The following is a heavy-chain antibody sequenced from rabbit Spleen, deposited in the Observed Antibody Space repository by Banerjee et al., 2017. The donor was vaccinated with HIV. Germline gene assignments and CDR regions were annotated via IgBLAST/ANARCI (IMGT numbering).Heavy chain of an antibody. CDR3: ARGSATMTMVITGFYLNL. D-gene: IGHD2-1*01. CDR2: IYAGDGST. V-gene: IGHV1S40*01. CDR1: GFDFSSNYY. J-gene: IGHJ4*01. Sequence: QSLEESGGDLVKPGASLTLTCKASGFDFSSNYYMCWVRQVPGKGLECIACIYAGDGSTYYASWAKGQFTISKTSSTTVTLQMTSLTAADTATYFCARGSATMTMVITGFYLNLWGQGTLVTVS.